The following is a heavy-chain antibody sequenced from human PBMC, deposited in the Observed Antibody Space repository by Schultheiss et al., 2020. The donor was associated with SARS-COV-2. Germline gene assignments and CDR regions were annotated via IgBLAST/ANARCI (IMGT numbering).Heavy chain of an antibody. CDR2: INHSGST. Sequence: SETLSLTCTVSGYSISSGYYWGWIRQPPGKGLEWIGEINHSGSTNYNPSLKSRVTISVDTSKNQFSLKLSSVTAADTAVYYCARADYYDRGFDPWGQGTLVTVSS. D-gene: IGHD3-22*01. V-gene: IGHV4-38-2*02. CDR1: GYSISSGYY. CDR3: ARADYYDRGFDP. J-gene: IGHJ5*02.